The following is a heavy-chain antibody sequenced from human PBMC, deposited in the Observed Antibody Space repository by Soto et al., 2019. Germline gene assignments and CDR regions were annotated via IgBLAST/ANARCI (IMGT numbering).Heavy chain of an antibody. Sequence: SETLSLTCTFSGCSISSGGYYWSWIRQHPGKGLEWIGYIYYSGSTYYNPSLKSRVTISVDTSKNQFSLKLSSVTAADTAVYYCARAGPGGNSVNHYYYYGMDVWGQGTTVTVSS. V-gene: IGHV4-31*03. J-gene: IGHJ6*02. D-gene: IGHD4-4*01. CDR2: IYYSGST. CDR3: ARAGPGGNSVNHYYYYGMDV. CDR1: GCSISSGGYY.